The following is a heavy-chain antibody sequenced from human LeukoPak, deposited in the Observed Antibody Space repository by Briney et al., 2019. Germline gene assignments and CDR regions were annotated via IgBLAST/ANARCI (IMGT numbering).Heavy chain of an antibody. CDR3: ARHDYDSSGRPFDS. J-gene: IGHJ4*02. V-gene: IGHV4-38-2*01. D-gene: IGHD3-22*01. CDR2: IYDSGSI. CDR1: GFTFSDYY. Sequence: GSLRLSCAASGFTFSDYYMSWIRQPPGKGLEWIGSIYDSGSIYYNPSLKSRVTTSVDTSRNQFSLKLSSVTAADTAVYYCARHDYDSSGRPFDSWGQGTLVTVSS.